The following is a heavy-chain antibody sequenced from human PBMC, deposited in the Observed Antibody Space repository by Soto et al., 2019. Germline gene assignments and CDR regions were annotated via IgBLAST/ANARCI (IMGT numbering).Heavy chain of an antibody. V-gene: IGHV3-23*01. J-gene: IGHJ4*02. D-gene: IGHD1-1*01. CDR1: GFTFSSYA. CDR3: AKLRTITTGASDF. Sequence: EVQLLESGGCLVQPGGSLRLSCAASGFTFSSYAMSWVRQAPGKGLEWVSALGGGGGSTYYADSVKGRFTISRDNSKNTLYLEMISLRAEDTAIYYCAKLRTITTGASDFWGQGTLVTVSS. CDR2: LGGGGGST.